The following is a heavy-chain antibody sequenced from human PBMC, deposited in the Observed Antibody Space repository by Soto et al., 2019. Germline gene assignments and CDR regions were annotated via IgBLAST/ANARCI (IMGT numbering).Heavy chain of an antibody. J-gene: IGHJ4*02. V-gene: IGHV3-53*01. Sequence: EVQLVEPGGGLVQPGGSLRLSCAASGFSVGSNYMSWVRQAPGKGLEWVSVIYSGGTTYYADSVKGRSTNSSDNSKNTLYLQMNSLRVDDTARYYCGRGYSGSQRQLAVDYWGQGTPVTVSS. CDR1: GFSVGSNY. CDR3: GRGYSGSQRQLAVDY. D-gene: IGHD1-26*01. CDR2: IYSGGTT.